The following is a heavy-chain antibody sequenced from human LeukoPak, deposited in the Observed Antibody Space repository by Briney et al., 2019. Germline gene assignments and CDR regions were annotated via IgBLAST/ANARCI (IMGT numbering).Heavy chain of an antibody. Sequence: PGGSLRLSCEASGFSFSDYGMHWVRQAPDKGLKWVAFVRYDDTNRYYADSVKGRFTISRDNFKNTLYLQMNSLRAEDTAVYCCARDGPGLSYYFDYWGQGTLVTVSS. CDR2: VRYDDTNR. J-gene: IGHJ4*02. CDR3: ARDGPGLSYYFDY. CDR1: GFSFSDYG. V-gene: IGHV3-30*02. D-gene: IGHD3/OR15-3a*01.